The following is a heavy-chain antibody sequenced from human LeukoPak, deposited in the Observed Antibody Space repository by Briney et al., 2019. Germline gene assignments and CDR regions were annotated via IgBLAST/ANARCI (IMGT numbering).Heavy chain of an antibody. CDR2: INPNSGGT. J-gene: IGHJ4*02. CDR3: ARVTGYRIEDYFDY. Sequence: ASVKVSCEASGYTFTGYYMHWVRQAPGQGLEWMGWINPNSGGTNYAQKFQGRVTMTRYTSISTAYMELSRLRSDDTAVYYCARVTGYRIEDYFDYWGQGTLVTVSS. CDR1: GYTFTGYY. V-gene: IGHV1-2*02. D-gene: IGHD6-13*01.